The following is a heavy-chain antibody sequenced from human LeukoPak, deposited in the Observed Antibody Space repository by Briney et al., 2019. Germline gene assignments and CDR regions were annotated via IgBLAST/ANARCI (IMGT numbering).Heavy chain of an antibody. J-gene: IGHJ3*02. V-gene: IGHV4-59*01. CDR2: IYYSGST. Sequence: SETLSLTCTVSGGSISSYYWSWIRQPPGKGLEWIGYIYYSGSTNYNPSLKSRVTISLDTSGNQFSLKLSSVTAADTAVYYCASGYCGGACQLGGIDMWGQGTMVTVSS. CDR3: ASGYCGGACQLGGIDM. CDR1: GGSISSYY. D-gene: IGHD2-21*02.